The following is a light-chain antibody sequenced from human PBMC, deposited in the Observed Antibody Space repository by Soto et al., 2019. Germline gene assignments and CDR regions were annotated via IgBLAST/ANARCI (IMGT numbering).Light chain of an antibody. J-gene: IGLJ3*02. CDR3: ATWDNTLRGGV. CDR1: NSNIGNNY. CDR2: DNN. Sequence: QSLLTQPPSVSAAPGQRVTISCSGSNSNIGNNYVSWYQQLPGTAPKLLIYDNNKRPSGIPDRFSGSKSGPAATLGITGLQTGDEADYYCATWDNTLRGGVFGGGTKVTVL. V-gene: IGLV1-51*01.